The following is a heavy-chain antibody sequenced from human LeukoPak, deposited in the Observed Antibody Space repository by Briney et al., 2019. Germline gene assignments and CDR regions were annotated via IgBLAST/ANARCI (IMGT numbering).Heavy chain of an antibody. D-gene: IGHD3-3*01. CDR2: TYYRSKWYN. J-gene: IGHJ6*02. CDR3: ARDTIFGAYYYYYGMDV. Sequence: SQTLSLTCAISGDSVSSNSAAWNWIRQSPSRGLEWLRRTYYRSKWYNDYAVSVKSRITINPDTSKNQFSLQLNSVTPEDTAVYYCARDTIFGAYYYYYGMDVWGQGTAVTVSS. V-gene: IGHV6-1*01. CDR1: GDSVSSNSAA.